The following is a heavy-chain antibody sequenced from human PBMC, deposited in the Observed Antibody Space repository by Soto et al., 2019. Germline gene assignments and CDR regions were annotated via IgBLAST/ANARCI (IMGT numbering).Heavy chain of an antibody. Sequence: GGSLRLSCAASGFTFSSYAMSWVRQAPGKGLEWVSAISGSGGSTYYADSVKGRVTISRDNSKNTLYLQMNSLRAEDTAVYYCAKNPGHYDILTGYYISGGYFDYWGQGTLVTVSS. V-gene: IGHV3-23*01. CDR3: AKNPGHYDILTGYYISGGYFDY. D-gene: IGHD3-9*01. CDR1: GFTFSSYA. J-gene: IGHJ4*02. CDR2: ISGSGGST.